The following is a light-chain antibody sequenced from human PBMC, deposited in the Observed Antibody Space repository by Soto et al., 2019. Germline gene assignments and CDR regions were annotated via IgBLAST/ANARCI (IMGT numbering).Light chain of an antibody. V-gene: IGKV3-11*01. CDR1: QSVSSS. J-gene: IGKJ5*01. CDR3: HHRGNGIT. Sequence: PGGTTPLSCGASQSVSSSLARYQQKPGQAPRLLIYDASSRATGIPARFSGSGSGTDFTLTISSLEPEDFAVYYCHHRGNGITFGQGTRLEIK. CDR2: DAS.